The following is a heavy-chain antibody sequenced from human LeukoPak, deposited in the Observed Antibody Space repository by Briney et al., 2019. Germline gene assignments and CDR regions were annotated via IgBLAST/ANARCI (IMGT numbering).Heavy chain of an antibody. D-gene: IGHD6-13*01. J-gene: IGHJ4*02. CDR1: GGSFSADY. CDR3: ARGPGSSSWYMYYFDY. CDR2: INHSGTT. V-gene: IGHV4-34*01. Sequence: SETLSLTCTIYGGSFSADYWSWIRQPPGKGLEWVGEINHSGTTNYNPSLKSRVTISVDTSRNQFSLKLSSVTAADTAVYYCARGPGSSSWYMYYFDYWGQGTLVTVSS.